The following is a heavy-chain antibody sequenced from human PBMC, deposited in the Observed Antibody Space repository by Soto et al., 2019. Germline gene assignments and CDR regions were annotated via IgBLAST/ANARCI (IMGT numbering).Heavy chain of an antibody. J-gene: IGHJ6*02. CDR2: IYYSGST. CDR1: GGSISSYY. D-gene: IGHD3-16*01. V-gene: IGHV4-59*01. CDR3: ARDKQFVGGMDV. Sequence: SESLSLTCTVSGGSISSYYGSWIRQPPGKGLEWIGYIYYSGSTNYNPSLKSRVTISVDTSKNQFSLKLSSVTAADTAVYYCARDKQFVGGMDVWGQGTTVTVSS.